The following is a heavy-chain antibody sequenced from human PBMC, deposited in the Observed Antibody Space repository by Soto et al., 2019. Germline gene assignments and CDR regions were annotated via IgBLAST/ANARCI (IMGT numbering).Heavy chain of an antibody. CDR3: ARDLYDRSLDY. CDR1: GYSFTGYG. J-gene: IGHJ4*02. D-gene: IGHD3-3*01. V-gene: IGHV1-3*01. CDR2: IHAGDFYI. Sequence: QVQLVQSGAEVKKPGASVTISCKASGYSFTGYGRHWVRQAPGQGLEWLGQIHAGDFYIQYSENFRGRVTITRDTSANVDYLEVSSLISEDTALYYCARDLYDRSLDYWGQGTLVTVSS.